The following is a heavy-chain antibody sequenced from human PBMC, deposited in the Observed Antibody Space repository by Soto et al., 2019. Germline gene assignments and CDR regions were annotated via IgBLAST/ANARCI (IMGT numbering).Heavy chain of an antibody. J-gene: IGHJ4*02. CDR2: ISGSGDTT. CDR3: VKDDGGYPSTAPH. Sequence: EVRLVESGGGLVQPGGSLRLSCAASGITISNYPMSWVRQAPGKGRDWVSGISGSGDTTYYADSAKGRFTISKDISKNSLFLQLDSLRVEDSALYFCVKDDGGYPSTAPHWGQGTLVTVSP. D-gene: IGHD4-17*01. CDR1: GITISNYP. V-gene: IGHV3-23*04.